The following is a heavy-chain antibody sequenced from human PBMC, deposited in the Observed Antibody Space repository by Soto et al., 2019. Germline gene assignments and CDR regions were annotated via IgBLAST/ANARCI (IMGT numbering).Heavy chain of an antibody. CDR1: GFTFSSYS. D-gene: IGHD5-18*01. CDR3: ARDYSRRYYYYYYGMDV. CDR2: ISSSSSYI. V-gene: IGHV3-21*01. J-gene: IGHJ6*02. Sequence: VGSLRLSCAASGFTFSSYSMNWVRQAPGKGLEWVSSISSSSSYIYYADSVKGRFTISRDNAKNSLYLQMNSLRAEDTAVYYCARDYSRRYYYYYYGMDVWGQGTTVTVSS.